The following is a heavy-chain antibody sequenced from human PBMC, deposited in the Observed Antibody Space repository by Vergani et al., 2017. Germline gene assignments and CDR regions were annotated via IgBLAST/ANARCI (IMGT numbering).Heavy chain of an antibody. Sequence: QVQLQESGPGLVKPSETLSLTCGVSGYSISSGYYWGWIRQPPGKGLEWIGNIYHSGNTYYNPSLKSRVTISVDTSKNTLYLYMNSLRADDTAVYYCAKDPRLKEDYYYYYMDVWGKGTTVTVSS. V-gene: IGHV4-38-2*02. CDR3: AKDPRLKEDYYYYYMDV. CDR1: GYSISSGYY. CDR2: IYHSGNT. J-gene: IGHJ6*03.